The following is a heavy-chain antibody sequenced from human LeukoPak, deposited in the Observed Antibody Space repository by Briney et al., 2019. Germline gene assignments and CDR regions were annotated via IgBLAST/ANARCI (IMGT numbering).Heavy chain of an antibody. Sequence: SVKVSCKASGGTFSSYAISWVRQAPGQGLEWMGGIIPIFGTANYAQKFQGRVTITADESTSTAYMELSSLRSEDTAVYYCARGLGYCSGGSCYKWYYFDYWGQGTPVTVSS. CDR3: ARGLGYCSGGSCYKWYYFDY. CDR2: IIPIFGTA. V-gene: IGHV1-69*13. D-gene: IGHD2-15*01. CDR1: GGTFSSYA. J-gene: IGHJ4*02.